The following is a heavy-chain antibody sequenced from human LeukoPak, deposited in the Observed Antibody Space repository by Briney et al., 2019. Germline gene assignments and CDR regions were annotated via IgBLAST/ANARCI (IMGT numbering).Heavy chain of an antibody. D-gene: IGHD5-24*01. CDR2: VYYSGST. CDR3: ARGARAGYNLEPFDY. V-gene: IGHV4-34*01. J-gene: IGHJ4*02. Sequence: SETLSLTCAVYGGSFSGYYWSWIRQPPGKGLEWIGSVYYSGSTYYNPSLKSRVTISVDTSKNQFSLKLSSVTAADTAVYYCARGARAGYNLEPFDYWGQGTLVTVSS. CDR1: GGSFSGYY.